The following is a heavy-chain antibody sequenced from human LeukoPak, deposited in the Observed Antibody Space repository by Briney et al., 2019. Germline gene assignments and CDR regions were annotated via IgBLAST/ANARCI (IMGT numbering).Heavy chain of an antibody. V-gene: IGHV4-39*07. J-gene: IGHJ6*03. CDR1: GGPISSSSYY. CDR2: IYYSGST. D-gene: IGHD2/OR15-2a*01. CDR3: ARDYSMYYMDV. Sequence: SETLSLTCTVSGGPISSSSYYWGWIRQPPGKGLEWIGSIYYSGSTYYNPSLKSRVTISVDTSKNQFSLKLSSVTAADTAVYYCARDYSMYYMDVWGKGTTVTISS.